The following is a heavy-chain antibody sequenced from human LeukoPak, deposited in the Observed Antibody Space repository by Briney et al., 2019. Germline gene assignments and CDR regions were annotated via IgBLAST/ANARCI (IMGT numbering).Heavy chain of an antibody. V-gene: IGHV4-31*11. D-gene: IGHD2-15*01. CDR3: ARHGGYCSGGNCFDAFDI. CDR2: IYYSGST. J-gene: IGHJ3*02. Sequence: SETLSLICAVSGGSINSGGYYWSWIRQHPGKGLEWIGYIYYSGSTYYNPSLKSRITISIHTSKNQFSLKLSSVTAADTAVYYCARHGGYCSGGNCFDAFDIWGQGTMVTVSS. CDR1: GGSINSGGYY.